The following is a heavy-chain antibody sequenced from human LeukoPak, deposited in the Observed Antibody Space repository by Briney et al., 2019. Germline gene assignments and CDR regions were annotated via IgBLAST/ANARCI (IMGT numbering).Heavy chain of an antibody. CDR1: GFTFSSYE. CDR3: ARSVVMVGGTRWLDP. Sequence: GGSLRLSCAASGFTFSSYEMNWVRQAPGKGLEWVSYISSSGSTIYYADSVKGRFTISRDNAKNSLYLQMNSLRAEDTAVYYCARSVVMVGGTRWLDPWGQGTLVAVSS. V-gene: IGHV3-48*03. J-gene: IGHJ5*02. CDR2: ISSSGSTI. D-gene: IGHD2-15*01.